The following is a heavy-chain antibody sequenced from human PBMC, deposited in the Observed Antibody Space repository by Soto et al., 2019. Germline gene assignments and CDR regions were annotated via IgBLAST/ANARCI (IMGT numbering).Heavy chain of an antibody. Sequence: QVQLVQSGAEVKKPGASVKVSCNASGYTFSDYYMHWVRQAPGQGLEWMGWINPNTGGTNSAQKFQGRVTMTRDTSIKTAYLEVNRLKSDDTALYYCARDRGRDNWNYHFDYWGQGTLVTVSS. CDR2: INPNTGGT. CDR3: ARDRGRDNWNYHFDY. D-gene: IGHD1-7*01. CDR1: GYTFSDYY. V-gene: IGHV1-2*02. J-gene: IGHJ4*02.